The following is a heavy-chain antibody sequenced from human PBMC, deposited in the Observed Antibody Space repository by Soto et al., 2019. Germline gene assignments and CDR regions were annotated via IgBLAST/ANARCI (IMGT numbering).Heavy chain of an antibody. Sequence: SETLSLSCTVSGGYISSGGDYWSWLSQHPGKGLEWIGYIYYSGSTYYNPSLKSRVTISVDTSKNQFSLKLSSVTAADTAVYYCARGYSYGYWYYFDYWGQGTLVTLSS. CDR1: GGYISSGGDY. CDR3: ARGYSYGYWYYFDY. J-gene: IGHJ4*02. D-gene: IGHD5-18*01. V-gene: IGHV4-31*03. CDR2: IYYSGST.